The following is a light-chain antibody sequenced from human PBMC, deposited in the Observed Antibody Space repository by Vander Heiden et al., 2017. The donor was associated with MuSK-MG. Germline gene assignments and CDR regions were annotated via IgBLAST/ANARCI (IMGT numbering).Light chain of an antibody. CDR3: CSYAGSSTLV. CDR2: EVS. J-gene: IGLJ3*02. CDR1: SSVVGSYNL. Sequence: QSALTQPASASGSPGQSITISCTGTSSVVGSYNLVSWYQPHPGKAPKFMIYEVSKRPSGVSNRFSGSKSGNTASLTISGLQAEDEGDYYCCSYAGSSTLVFGGGTKLTVL. V-gene: IGLV2-23*02.